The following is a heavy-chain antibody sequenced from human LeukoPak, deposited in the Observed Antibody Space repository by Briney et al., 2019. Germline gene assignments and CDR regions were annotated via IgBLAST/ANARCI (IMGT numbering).Heavy chain of an antibody. Sequence: KPSETPSLTRTVSGGSISSYYWGWIRQPARKGLGGIWRIYTSGSTNYNPSLKSRVTMSVDTSKNQFSLKLSSVTAADTAVYYCARDRGNWNYPLDYWGQGTLVTVSS. CDR3: ARDRGNWNYPLDY. D-gene: IGHD1-7*01. V-gene: IGHV4-4*07. J-gene: IGHJ4*02. CDR2: IYTSGST. CDR1: GGSISSYY.